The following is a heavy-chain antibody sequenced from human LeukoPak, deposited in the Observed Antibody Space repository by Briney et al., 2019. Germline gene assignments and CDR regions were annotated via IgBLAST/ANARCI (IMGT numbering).Heavy chain of an antibody. CDR3: ARKRWLQFRDAFDI. CDR2: IYDSGST. D-gene: IGHD5-24*01. V-gene: IGHV4-39*07. Sequence: SETLSLTCTVSGGSIRSSYYYWGWIRQPPGKGLEWIGSIYDSGSTNYNPSLKSRVTISVDTSKNQFSLKLSSVTAADTAVYYCARKRWLQFRDAFDIWGQGTMVTVSS. CDR1: GGSIRSSYYY. J-gene: IGHJ3*02.